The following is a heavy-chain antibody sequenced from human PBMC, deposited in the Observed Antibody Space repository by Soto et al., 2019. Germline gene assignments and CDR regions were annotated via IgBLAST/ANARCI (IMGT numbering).Heavy chain of an antibody. V-gene: IGHV4-30-2*01. CDR1: GGSISSGGYS. CDR3: ARVDTAMGYYFDY. Sequence: KTSETLSLTCAVSGGSISSGGYSWSWIRQPPGKGLEWIAYIYHSGSTYYNPSLKSRVTMPVDRSRNQFSLKLSSVTAADTAVYYCARVDTAMGYYFDYWGQGTLVTVSS. J-gene: IGHJ4*02. CDR2: IYHSGST. D-gene: IGHD5-18*01.